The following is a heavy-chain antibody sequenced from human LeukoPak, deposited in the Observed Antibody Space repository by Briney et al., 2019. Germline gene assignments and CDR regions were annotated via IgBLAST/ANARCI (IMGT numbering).Heavy chain of an antibody. CDR3: ARGGGLDV. CDR1: GFIFSSYW. CDR2: INHNGNVN. Sequence: GGSLRLSCAASGFIFSSYWMNWARQAPGKGLEWVASINHNGNVNYYVDFVKGRFTISRDNAKNSLYLQMSNLRAEDTAVYFCARGGGLDVWGQGATVTVSS. J-gene: IGHJ6*02. D-gene: IGHD3-16*01. V-gene: IGHV3-7*03.